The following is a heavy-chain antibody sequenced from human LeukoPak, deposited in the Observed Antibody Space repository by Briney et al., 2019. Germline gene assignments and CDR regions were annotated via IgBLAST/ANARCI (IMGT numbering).Heavy chain of an antibody. V-gene: IGHV3-21*01. CDR1: GFTSSSYG. CDR3: ARDYTVTTILYYYYYYMDV. D-gene: IGHD4-17*01. CDR2: IRGSGVNT. J-gene: IGHJ6*03. Sequence: PGGSLRLSCAASGFTSSSYGMHWVRQAPGKGLEWVSTIRGSGVNTYFADSVKGRFTISRDNAKNSQYLQMNSLRAEDTAVYYCARDYTVTTILYYYYYYMDVWGKGTTVTVSS.